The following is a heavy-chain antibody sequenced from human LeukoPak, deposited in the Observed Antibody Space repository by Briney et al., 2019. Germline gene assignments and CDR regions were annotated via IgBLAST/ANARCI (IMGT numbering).Heavy chain of an antibody. CDR1: GFTFDDYG. CDR3: AKDMGEVAGSHWFDP. J-gene: IGHJ5*02. D-gene: IGHD6-19*01. Sequence: SLRLSCAASGFTFDDYGMSWVRQAPGKGLEWVSGISWSGDKVGYEDSVQGRFTISRDNAKNALYLQMNSLRVEDTALYYCAKDMGEVAGSHWFDPWGQGTLVTVSS. V-gene: IGHV3-9*01. CDR2: ISWSGDKV.